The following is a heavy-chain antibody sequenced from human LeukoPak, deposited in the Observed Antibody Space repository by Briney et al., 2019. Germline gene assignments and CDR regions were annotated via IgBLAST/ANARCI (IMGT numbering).Heavy chain of an antibody. CDR2: IVGSGGST. D-gene: IGHD1-26*01. CDR3: AKDPYGTYYGRFDC. CDR1: GFTFGSHA. J-gene: IGHJ4*02. V-gene: IGHV3-23*01. Sequence: GGSLRLSCAASGFTFGSHAMGWVRQPPGKGLEWVSGIVGSGGSTYYADSVKGRFTISRDNSRNTLYLQMNSLRGEDTALYYCAKDPYGTYYGRFDCWGQGTLVTVSS.